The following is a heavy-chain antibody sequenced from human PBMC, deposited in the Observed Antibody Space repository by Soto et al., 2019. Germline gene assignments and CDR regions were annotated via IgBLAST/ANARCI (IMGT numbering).Heavy chain of an antibody. V-gene: IGHV3-23*01. CDR2: ITDVGDPT. J-gene: IGHJ3*02. CDR3: ARDRCRGGSCYRTYAFDI. D-gene: IGHD2-15*01. CDR1: GFTFGTYA. Sequence: EVQLLESGGGLVQSGESLRISCAASGFTFGTYAMNWVRQAAGKGLEWVSTITDVGDPTYYADSVKVRFTNSRETPKNSTYLQMNSLRAEDTAVYYCARDRCRGGSCYRTYAFDIWGQGTMVTVSS.